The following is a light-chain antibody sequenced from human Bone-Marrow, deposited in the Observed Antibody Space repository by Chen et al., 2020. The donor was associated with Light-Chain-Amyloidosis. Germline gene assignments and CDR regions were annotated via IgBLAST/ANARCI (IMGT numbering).Light chain of an antibody. CDR1: NIGSTS. J-gene: IGLJ3*02. V-gene: IGLV3-21*02. Sequence: SYVLTQPSSVSAAPGQTATIPCGGNNIGSTSVHWYQQPPGQAPLLVVYDDSDRPSGIPERLSGSNSGNTATLTISRVEAGDEADYYCQVWDRSSDRPVFGGGTKLTVL. CDR3: QVWDRSSDRPV. CDR2: DDS.